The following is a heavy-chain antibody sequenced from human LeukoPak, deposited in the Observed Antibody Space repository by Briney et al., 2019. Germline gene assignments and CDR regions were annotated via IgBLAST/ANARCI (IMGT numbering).Heavy chain of an antibody. CDR1: GYTFTGYG. CDR3: ASRASYYYYGMDV. CDR2: MNPNSGNT. V-gene: IGHV1-8*02. Sequence: ASVTVSCKASGYTFTGYGISWVRQAPGQGLEWMGRMNPNSGNTGYAQKFQGRVTMTRNTSISTAYMELSSLRSEDTAVYYCASRASYYYYGMDVWGQGTTVTVSS. J-gene: IGHJ6*02.